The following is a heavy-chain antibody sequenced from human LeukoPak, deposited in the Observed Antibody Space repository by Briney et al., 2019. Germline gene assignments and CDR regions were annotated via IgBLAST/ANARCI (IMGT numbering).Heavy chain of an antibody. Sequence: PSETLSLTCTVSGGSISSGNYFWSWIRQPAGKGLEWIGCIYTSGGANYDPSLQSRITISVDTSKNQFSLKLSSVTAGDAAVYYCARCNYYYGMDVWGQGTTVTVSS. V-gene: IGHV4-61*02. CDR3: ARCNYYYGMDV. J-gene: IGHJ6*02. CDR1: GGSISSGNYF. CDR2: IYTSGGA.